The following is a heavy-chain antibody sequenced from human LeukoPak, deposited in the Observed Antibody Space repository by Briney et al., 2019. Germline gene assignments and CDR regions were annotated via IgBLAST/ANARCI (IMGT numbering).Heavy chain of an antibody. V-gene: IGHV1-18*01. CDR3: ARDQYYYGSGSGYYYYMDV. CDR1: GYTFTSYG. J-gene: IGHJ6*03. Sequence: GASVTVSCKASGYTFTSYGISWVRQAPGQGLEWMGWISAYNGNTNYAQKLQGRVTMTTDTSTSTAYMELRSLRSEDTAVYYCARDQYYYGSGSGYYYYMDVWGKGTTVTISS. D-gene: IGHD3-10*01. CDR2: ISAYNGNT.